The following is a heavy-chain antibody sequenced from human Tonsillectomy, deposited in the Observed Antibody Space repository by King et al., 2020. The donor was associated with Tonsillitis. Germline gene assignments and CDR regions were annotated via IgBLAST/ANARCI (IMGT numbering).Heavy chain of an antibody. CDR3: ARDFGRVVVAATPLDDAFDI. V-gene: IGHV3-30-3*01. D-gene: IGHD2-15*01. Sequence: AQLVQSGGGVVQPGRSLRLSCAASGFTFSSYAMHWVRQAPGKGLEWVAVISYDGSNKYYADSVKGRFTISRDNSKNTLYLQMNSLRAEDTAVYYCARDFGRVVVAATPLDDAFDIWGQGTMVTVSS. CDR1: GFTFSSYA. CDR2: ISYDGSNK. J-gene: IGHJ3*02.